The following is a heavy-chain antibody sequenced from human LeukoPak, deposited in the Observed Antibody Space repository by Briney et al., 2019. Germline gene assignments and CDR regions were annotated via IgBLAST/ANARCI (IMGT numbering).Heavy chain of an antibody. V-gene: IGHV3-74*01. Sequence: PGGSLRLSCAASGFTFSNYWMYWVRQAPGEGLVWVSRINSDGSSATYSDSVKGRFTISRDNAKNTLYLQMSSLRGEDTAVYYCARRYCSGGNCYGYFDYWGQGTLVTVSS. CDR3: ARRYCSGGNCYGYFDY. CDR1: GFTFSNYW. J-gene: IGHJ4*02. D-gene: IGHD2-15*01. CDR2: INSDGSSA.